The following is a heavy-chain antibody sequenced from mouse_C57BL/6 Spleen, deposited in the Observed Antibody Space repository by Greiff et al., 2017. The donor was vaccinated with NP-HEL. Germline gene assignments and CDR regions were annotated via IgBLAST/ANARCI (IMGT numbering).Heavy chain of an antibody. Sequence: EVMLVESEGGLVQPGSSMKLSCTASGFTFSDYYMAWVRQVPEKGLEWVANINYDGSSTYYLDSLKSRFIISRDNAKNVLYLQMSSLKSEDTATYDCARVGDYGSSPSWYFDVWGTGTTVTVSS. CDR3: ARVGDYGSSPSWYFDV. CDR1: GFTFSDYY. V-gene: IGHV5-16*01. CDR2: INYDGSST. J-gene: IGHJ1*03. D-gene: IGHD1-1*01.